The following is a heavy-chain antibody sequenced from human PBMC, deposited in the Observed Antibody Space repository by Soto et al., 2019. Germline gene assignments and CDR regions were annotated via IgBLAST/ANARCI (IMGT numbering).Heavy chain of an antibody. D-gene: IGHD3-22*01. J-gene: IGHJ6*02. Sequence: GXSVKVSCKASGGPFISYAIIWARQAPGQGLEWMGGIIPIFGTANYAQKFQGRVTITADESTSTAYMELSSLRSEDTAVYYCAGGDYYDSSGHYYYYGMDVWGQGTTVTVSS. CDR1: GGPFISYA. CDR2: IIPIFGTA. V-gene: IGHV1-69*13. CDR3: AGGDYYDSSGHYYYYGMDV.